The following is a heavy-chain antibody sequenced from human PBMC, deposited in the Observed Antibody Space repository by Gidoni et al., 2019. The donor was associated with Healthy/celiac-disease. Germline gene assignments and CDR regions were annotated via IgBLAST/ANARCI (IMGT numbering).Heavy chain of an antibody. Sequence: QVQLVQSGAEVKKPGSSVKVYCKASGGTFSSYAISWVRQAPGQGLEWMGGIITRFGTANDAKKFQGRVTITADESTSTAYMELSSLRSEDTAVYYCARGTYYYDSSGPKDDAFDIWGQGTMVTVSS. CDR2: IITRFGTA. V-gene: IGHV1-69*01. CDR3: ARGTYYYDSSGPKDDAFDI. J-gene: IGHJ3*02. CDR1: GGTFSSYA. D-gene: IGHD3-22*01.